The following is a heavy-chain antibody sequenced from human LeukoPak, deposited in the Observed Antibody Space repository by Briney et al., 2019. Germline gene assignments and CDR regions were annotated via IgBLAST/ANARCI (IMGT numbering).Heavy chain of an antibody. V-gene: IGHV3-30*02. J-gene: IGHJ3*02. CDR2: IRNDGTNK. Sequence: PGGSLRLSCAASGFTFSGSGMHWVRQAPGKGLEWVAFIRNDGTNKYYAESVKGRFTISRDNSKNTLYLQMNSLRAEDTAVYYCATKSLRYYYYDSSGYYGDSFDIWGQGTMVTVSS. CDR3: ATKSLRYYYYDSSGYYGDSFDI. D-gene: IGHD3-22*01. CDR1: GFTFSGSG.